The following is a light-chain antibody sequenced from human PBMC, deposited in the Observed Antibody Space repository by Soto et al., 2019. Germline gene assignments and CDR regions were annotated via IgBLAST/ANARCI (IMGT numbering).Light chain of an antibody. CDR3: QQRINWPLFT. CDR2: DAF. CDR1: QSVGSS. J-gene: IGKJ3*01. Sequence: EIVLTQSPATLSLSPGERATLSCRASQSVGSSLAWYQQKPGQAPRLLIYDAFNRATGTPARFSGSGSGTDFTLTISSLEPEDFAVYYCQQRINWPLFTFGPGTKVDIK. V-gene: IGKV3-11*01.